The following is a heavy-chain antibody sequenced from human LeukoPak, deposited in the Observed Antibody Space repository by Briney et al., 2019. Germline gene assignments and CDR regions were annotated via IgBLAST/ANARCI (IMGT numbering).Heavy chain of an antibody. CDR2: INPNSGGT. V-gene: IGHV1-2*06. J-gene: IGHJ6*02. CDR1: GYTFTGYY. CDR3: AQRGYSGYYYGMDV. D-gene: IGHD5-12*01. Sequence: ASVNVSCKASGYTFTGYYIHWVRQAPGQGLEWMGRINPNSGGTNYAQKFQGRVTMTRDTSIRTTYMELSRLRSDGTAIYYCAQRGYSGYYYGMDVWGQGTTVTVSS.